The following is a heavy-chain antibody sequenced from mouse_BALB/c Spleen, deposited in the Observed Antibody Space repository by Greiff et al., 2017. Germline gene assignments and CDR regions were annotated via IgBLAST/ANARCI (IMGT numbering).Heavy chain of an antibody. CDR1: GYSFTSYW. J-gene: IGHJ2*01. V-gene: IGHV1-5*01. Sequence: EVQLQQSGTVLARPGASVKMSCKASGYSFTSYWMHWVKQRPGQGLEWIGAIYPGNSDTSYNQKFKGKAKLTAVTSASTAYMELSSLTNEDSAVYYCTRGGRYYGSSFFDYWGQGTTLTVSS. CDR3: TRGGRYYGSSFFDY. CDR2: IYPGNSDT. D-gene: IGHD1-1*01.